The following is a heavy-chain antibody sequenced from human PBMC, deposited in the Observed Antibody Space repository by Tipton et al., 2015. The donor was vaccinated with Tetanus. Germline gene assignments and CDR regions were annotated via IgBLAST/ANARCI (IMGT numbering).Heavy chain of an antibody. Sequence: TLSLTCTVSGGSISSPYCYWGWVRQPPGKGLEWIESLYFSGRSYYNPSLKSRVTISVDTSKNQFSLKLSSVTAADTAVYYCARRWLVGNGLDVWGQGTTVTVSS. V-gene: IGHV4-39*01. D-gene: IGHD5-24*01. CDR2: LYFSGRS. J-gene: IGHJ6*02. CDR1: GGSISSPYCY. CDR3: ARRWLVGNGLDV.